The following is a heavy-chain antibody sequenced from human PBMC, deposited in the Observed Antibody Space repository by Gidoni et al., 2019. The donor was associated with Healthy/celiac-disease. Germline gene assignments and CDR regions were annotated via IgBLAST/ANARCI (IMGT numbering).Heavy chain of an antibody. D-gene: IGHD4-17*01. CDR2: IYYSGST. CDR1: GGSISSISYY. CDR3: ARHFKEYGDYDGYYFDY. Sequence: QLQLQESGPGLVKPSETLSLTCTVSGGSISSISYYWGWIRQPPGKGLEWIGSIYYSGSTYYNPSLKSRVTISVDTSKNQFSLKLSSVTAADTAVYYCARHFKEYGDYDGYYFDYWGQGTLVTVSS. V-gene: IGHV4-39*01. J-gene: IGHJ4*02.